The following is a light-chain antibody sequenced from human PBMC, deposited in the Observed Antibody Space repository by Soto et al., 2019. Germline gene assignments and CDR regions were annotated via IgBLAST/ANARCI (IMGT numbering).Light chain of an antibody. Sequence: QAVVTQPASVSGSPGQSITISCTGTSSDVGNYNLVSWYQQHPGKAPKLMIYEGSKRPSGVSNRFSGSKSGNTASLTISGLQAEDEADYYCCSYAGSSTAVFGGGTQLTVL. CDR2: EGS. J-gene: IGLJ7*01. V-gene: IGLV2-23*01. CDR3: CSYAGSSTAV. CDR1: SSDVGNYNL.